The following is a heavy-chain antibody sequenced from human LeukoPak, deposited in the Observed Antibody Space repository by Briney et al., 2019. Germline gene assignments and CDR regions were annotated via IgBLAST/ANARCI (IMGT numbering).Heavy chain of an antibody. CDR2: LSTSVNT. J-gene: IGHJ4*02. CDR1: GGSISSGTYY. Sequence: SETLSLTCTVSGGSISSGTYYWSWIRQPAEKGLEWIGRLSTSVNTYYNPSLKIRITISIDTSKNQFSLNLSSVTAADTAVYYCARLVGAAPYNYYFDFWGQGTLVTVSS. CDR3: ARLVGAAPYNYYFDF. V-gene: IGHV4-61*02. D-gene: IGHD1-26*01.